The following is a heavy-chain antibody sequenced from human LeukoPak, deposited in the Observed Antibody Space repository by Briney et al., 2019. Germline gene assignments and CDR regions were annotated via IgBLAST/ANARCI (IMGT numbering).Heavy chain of an antibody. J-gene: IGHJ4*02. CDR1: GFTFSSYG. CDR2: ISYDGSNK. V-gene: IGHV3-30*03. Sequence: GGSLRLSCAASGFTFSSYGMHWVRQAPGKGLEWVAVISYDGSNKYFTDSVKGRFTISRDNAKNSLYLQMNSLRAEDTAIYYCTRVGYIDEGIDYWGQGTLVTVSS. CDR3: TRVGYIDEGIDY. D-gene: IGHD5-24*01.